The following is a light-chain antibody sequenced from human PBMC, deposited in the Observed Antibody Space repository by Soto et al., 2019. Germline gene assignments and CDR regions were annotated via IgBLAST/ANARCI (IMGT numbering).Light chain of an antibody. CDR2: KAS. Sequence: DIQMTQSPSTLSASVGDRVTITCRASQSISTWLAWYQQKSGIAPKLLSYKASNLESGVPSRFSGSGSGTEFTLTISSLQPDDFATYYCQQYNSYSWTCCQGTKV. V-gene: IGKV1-5*03. CDR1: QSISTW. CDR3: QQYNSYSWT. J-gene: IGKJ1*01.